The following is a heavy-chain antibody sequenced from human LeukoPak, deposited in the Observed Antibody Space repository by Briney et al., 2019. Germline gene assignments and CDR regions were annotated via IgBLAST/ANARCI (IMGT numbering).Heavy chain of an antibody. CDR1: GFTFSSFA. CDR2: ISKSSTAT. J-gene: IGHJ4*02. D-gene: IGHD1-14*01. CDR3: AKESPYTSPRNYYFDY. Sequence: GGSLRLSCVASGFTFSSFAMSWVRQAPGKGLEWVSAISKSSTATYYGDSVKGRSSISRDDSKNTVYLQINSLRADDTAIYYCAKESPYTSPRNYYFDYXXXGXLXXVSS. V-gene: IGHV3-23*01.